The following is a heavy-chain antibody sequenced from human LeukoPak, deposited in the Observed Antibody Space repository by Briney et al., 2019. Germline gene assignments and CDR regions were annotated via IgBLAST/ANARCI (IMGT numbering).Heavy chain of an antibody. J-gene: IGHJ5*02. V-gene: IGHV3-7*01. CDR1: GFTFSSYW. Sequence: GGSLRLSCAASGFTFSSYWMSWVRQAPGKGLEWVANIKRDGSEKYYVDSVKGRFTISRDNAKNSLYLQMNSLRAEDTAVYYCARATASNWFDPWGQGTLVAVSS. CDR2: IKRDGSEK. D-gene: IGHD2-21*01. CDR3: ARATASNWFDP.